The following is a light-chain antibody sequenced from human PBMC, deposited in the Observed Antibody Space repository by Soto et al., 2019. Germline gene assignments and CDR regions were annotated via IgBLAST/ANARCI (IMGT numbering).Light chain of an antibody. CDR2: EVS. V-gene: IGLV2-8*01. Sequence: QSALTQPPSASGSPGQSVTISCTGTSSAVGGYNYVSWYQQHPGKAPKLMIYEVSKRPSGVPDRSSGSKSGNTASLTVSGLQAEDEADYYCSSYAGSNNLVFGGGTKLTVL. J-gene: IGLJ2*01. CDR3: SSYAGSNNLV. CDR1: SSAVGGYNY.